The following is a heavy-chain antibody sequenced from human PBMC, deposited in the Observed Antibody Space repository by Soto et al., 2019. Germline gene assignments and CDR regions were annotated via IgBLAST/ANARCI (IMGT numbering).Heavy chain of an antibody. Sequence: ASVKCSFKASGYTFTSYGVHWVRQAPGQRLEWMGWINAGNGNTRYSQKFQGRVTISRDTSASTAYMELSRLRSEDTAVYYCARDGAGAGNINFDYW. V-gene: IGHV1-3*01. D-gene: IGHD6-19*01. CDR2: INAGNGNT. CDR1: GYTFTSYG. J-gene: IGHJ4*01. CDR3: ARDGAGAGNINFDY.